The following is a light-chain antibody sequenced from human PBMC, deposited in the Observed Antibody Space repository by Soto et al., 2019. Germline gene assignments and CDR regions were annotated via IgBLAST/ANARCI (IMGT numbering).Light chain of an antibody. CDR2: KVS. J-gene: IGKJ5*01. V-gene: IGKV2-30*02. CDR3: MQGTHWPIT. Sequence: EVVMTQSPLSLPFTRGHPASSCCMPNQSLVHSDGIAYFSWSQQRPGRSPRRVIYKVSNRDSGVPARFSGSGSGTDLALKISRVEAEDVGVYYCMQGTHWPITFGQGTRLEIK. CDR1: QSLVHSDGIAY.